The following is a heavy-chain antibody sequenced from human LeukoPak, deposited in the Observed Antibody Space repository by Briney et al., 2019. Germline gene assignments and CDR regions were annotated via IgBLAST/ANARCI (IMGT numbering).Heavy chain of an antibody. J-gene: IGHJ4*02. D-gene: IGHD4-17*01. CDR3: ARDYGENTPFDY. Sequence: GASVKVSCKASGYTFTGYYMHWVRQAPGQGLEWMGWINPNSGGTNYAQKLQGRVTMTTDTSTSTAYMELRSLRSDDTAVYYCARDYGENTPFDYWGQGTLVTVSS. V-gene: IGHV1-2*02. CDR2: INPNSGGT. CDR1: GYTFTGYY.